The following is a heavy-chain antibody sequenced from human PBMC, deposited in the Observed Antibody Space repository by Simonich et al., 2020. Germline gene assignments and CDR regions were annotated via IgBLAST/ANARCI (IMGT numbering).Heavy chain of an antibody. V-gene: IGHV4-39*01. Sequence: QLQLQESGPGLVQPSETLSLTCTVSGGSIRRSSNYWGWIRQPPGKGLEWIGSIYYSGSTYYNPSLKSRVTISVDTSKNQFSRKLSSVTAADTAVYYCARWAYSSSYFDYWGQGTLVTVSS. CDR1: GGSIRRSSNY. J-gene: IGHJ4*02. CDR3: ARWAYSSSYFDY. D-gene: IGHD6-6*01. CDR2: IYYSGST.